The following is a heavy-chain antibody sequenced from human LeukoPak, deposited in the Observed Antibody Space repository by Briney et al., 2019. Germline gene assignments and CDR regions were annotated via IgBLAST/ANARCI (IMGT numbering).Heavy chain of an antibody. D-gene: IGHD3-3*01. CDR1: GGTFSSYA. CDR3: ASGIDEWLMRY. V-gene: IGHV1-69*05. Sequence: ASVKVSCKASGGTFSSYAISWVRQAPGQGLEWMGGIIPIFGTANYAQKFQGRVTITTDESTSTAYMELSSLRSEDTAVYYCASGIDEWLMRYWGQGTLVTVSS. J-gene: IGHJ4*02. CDR2: IIPIFGTA.